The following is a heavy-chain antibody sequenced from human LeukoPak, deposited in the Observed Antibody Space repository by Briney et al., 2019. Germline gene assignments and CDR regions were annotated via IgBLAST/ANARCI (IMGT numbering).Heavy chain of an antibody. CDR3: ARLWSGYPYYYYMDV. CDR2: IYYSGST. Sequence: NPSETLSLTCTVSGGSISSSSYYWGWIRQPPGKGLEWIGSIYYSGSTYYNPSLKSRVTISVDTSKNQFSLKLSSVTAADTAVYYCARLWSGYPYYYYMDVWGKGTTVTVSS. CDR1: GGSISSSSYY. D-gene: IGHD3-3*01. J-gene: IGHJ6*03. V-gene: IGHV4-39*01.